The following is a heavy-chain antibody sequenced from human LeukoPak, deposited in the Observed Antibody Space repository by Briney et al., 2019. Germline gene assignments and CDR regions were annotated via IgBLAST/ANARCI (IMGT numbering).Heavy chain of an antibody. V-gene: IGHV1-69*13. CDR1: GGTFSSYA. Sequence: SVKVSCKASGGTFSSYAINWVRQAPGQGLEWMGGVIPIFGTANYPQKFQGRVTITADESTSTAYMALSSLRSEDTAVYYCAREAYCGGDCSDEDWFDPWGQGTLVTVSS. D-gene: IGHD2-21*01. CDR2: VIPIFGTA. CDR3: AREAYCGGDCSDEDWFDP. J-gene: IGHJ5*02.